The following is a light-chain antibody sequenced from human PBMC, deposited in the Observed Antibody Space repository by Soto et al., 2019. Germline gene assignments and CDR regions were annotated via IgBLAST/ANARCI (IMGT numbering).Light chain of an antibody. CDR2: GAS. CDR1: QNVGNN. Sequence: ENGMTQSPATLSVSTGERATLSFRASQNVGNNLVWYQQKPGQAPRLLIYGASTRAAGIPDRFSGSGSGTEFTLTISGLQSDDFAVYYCQQFNNCPPWTFGQGTKVDIK. V-gene: IGKV3-15*01. CDR3: QQFNNCPPWT. J-gene: IGKJ1*01.